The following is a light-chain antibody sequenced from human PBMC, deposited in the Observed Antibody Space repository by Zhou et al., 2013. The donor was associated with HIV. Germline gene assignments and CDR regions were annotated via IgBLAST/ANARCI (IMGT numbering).Light chain of an antibody. CDR2: VAS. CDR1: QSVSSN. Sequence: EIVMTQSPATLSVSPGERATLSCRASQSVSSNIAWYQQKPGRAPRLLIYVASTRATGIPARFSGSGSGTEFTLTISSLQSEDFAVYYCQQYHDWPPTFGQGTKVEVK. J-gene: IGKJ1*01. V-gene: IGKV3-15*01. CDR3: QQYHDWPPT.